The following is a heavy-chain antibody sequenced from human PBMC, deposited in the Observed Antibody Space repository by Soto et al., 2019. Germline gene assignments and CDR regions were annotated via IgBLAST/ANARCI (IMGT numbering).Heavy chain of an antibody. V-gene: IGHV1-18*01. J-gene: IGHJ6*03. CDR2: ISAYNCNT. CDR3: ARVPRLYYYYYMDV. Sequence: GASVKVSCKASGYTFTSYGISWVRQAPGQGLEWMGWISAYNCNTNYAQKLQGRVTMTTDTSTSTAYMELRSLRSDDTAVYYCARVPRLYYYYYMDVWGKGTTVTVSS. CDR1: GYTFTSYG.